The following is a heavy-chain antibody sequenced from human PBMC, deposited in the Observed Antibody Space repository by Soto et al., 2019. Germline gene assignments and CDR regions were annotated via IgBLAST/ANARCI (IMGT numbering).Heavy chain of an antibody. CDR2: ISYSGST. CDR1: GGSISSGGYY. D-gene: IGHD3-10*01. Sequence: QVQLQESGPGLVKPSQTLSLTCTVSGGSISSGGYYWSWISQHPGKGLEWIGYISYSGSTYYNPYLQSRVTKSVDTSKNQFSLKLSAVTAADTAVYYCARDSGFGHKTERFDYWGEGTLVTVSS. J-gene: IGHJ4*02. CDR3: ARDSGFGHKTERFDY. V-gene: IGHV4-31*03.